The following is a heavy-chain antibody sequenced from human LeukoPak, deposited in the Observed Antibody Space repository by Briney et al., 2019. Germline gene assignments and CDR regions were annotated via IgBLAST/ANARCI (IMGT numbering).Heavy chain of an antibody. CDR2: IDPNSGGT. D-gene: IGHD3-10*01. Sequence: GASVKVSCKASGYTFTSYDINWVRQATGQGLEWMGWIDPNSGGTGYAQKFQGRVTLTRDTSIRTAYMDLSSLRSDDTAVYYCARGIYSGIYGRLDPWGQGTLVTVSS. J-gene: IGHJ5*02. CDR1: GYTFTSYD. CDR3: ARGIYSGIYGRLDP. V-gene: IGHV1-2*02.